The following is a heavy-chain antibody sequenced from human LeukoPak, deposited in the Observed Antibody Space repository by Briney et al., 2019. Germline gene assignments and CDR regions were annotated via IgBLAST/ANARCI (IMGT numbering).Heavy chain of an antibody. CDR2: IKQDGREK. V-gene: IGHV3-7*01. CDR1: GFTFSSYW. CDR3: ARLLVYNSGGEAFDY. D-gene: IGHD3-10*01. Sequence: PGGSLRLSCAASGFTFSSYWMSWVRQAPGKGLEWVANIKQDGREKYYVDSVKGRFTISRDNAKNSLYLQMSSLRAEDTAVYYCARLLVYNSGGEAFDYWGQGTLVTVSS. J-gene: IGHJ4*02.